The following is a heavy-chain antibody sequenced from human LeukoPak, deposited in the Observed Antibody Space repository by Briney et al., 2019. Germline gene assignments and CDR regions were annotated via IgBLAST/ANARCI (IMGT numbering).Heavy chain of an antibody. CDR3: VKTMVTFGGIIRADAFDI. D-gene: IGHD3-16*01. CDR1: GFTFSIYA. V-gene: IGHV3-64D*06. CDR2: INNGGTT. J-gene: IGHJ3*02. Sequence: GGSLRLSCSASGFTFSIYAMHWVRQAPGKGLEYLSGINNGGTTNYADSVKGRFTISRDNFKNTLYLQMSSLRPEDTAVYYCVKTMVTFGGIIRADAFDIWGQGTMVTVSS.